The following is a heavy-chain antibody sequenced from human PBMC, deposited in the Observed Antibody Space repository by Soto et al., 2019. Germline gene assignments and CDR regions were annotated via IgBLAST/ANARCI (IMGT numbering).Heavy chain of an antibody. CDR2: ISGGGDTT. V-gene: IGHV3-23*01. CDR1: GFTFNNYA. D-gene: IGHD3-10*01. CDR3: AKGRGASGSLTPRLDF. J-gene: IGHJ4*02. Sequence: EVQLLESGGGLVQPGGSLRLSCAASGFTFNNYAMTWVRQAPGKGLEWVSAISGGGDTTSYADSVKGRFTVSRDCSKNSLYLQMTSLRAEDTALYYCAKGRGASGSLTPRLDFWGQGTLVTVSS.